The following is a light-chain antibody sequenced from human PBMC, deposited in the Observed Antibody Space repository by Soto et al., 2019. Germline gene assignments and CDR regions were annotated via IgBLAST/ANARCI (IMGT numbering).Light chain of an antibody. CDR1: SSDVGSYNL. Sequence: QSALTQPASVSGSPGQSITISCTGTSSDVGSYNLVSWYQQHPGKVPKLLISEVTKRPSGVSDRFSGSKSGNTASLTISGLQAEDEADYSCRSYTASPTFYVFGSGTKVTVL. V-gene: IGLV2-23*02. CDR3: RSYTASPTFYV. J-gene: IGLJ1*01. CDR2: EVT.